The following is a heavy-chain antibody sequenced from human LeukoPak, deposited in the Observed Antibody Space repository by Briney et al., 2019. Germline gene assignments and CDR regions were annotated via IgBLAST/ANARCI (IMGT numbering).Heavy chain of an antibody. Sequence: GGSLRLSCATSGYTFSNHGMHWVRQAPGKGLEWVAVIWFDGGQQYYADSVKGRFTISRDNSKNTLSLQMNSLRAEDTAVYYCAKVFRKDGDFHLFDYWGQGTLVTVSS. D-gene: IGHD4-17*01. J-gene: IGHJ4*02. CDR1: GYTFSNHG. CDR3: AKVFRKDGDFHLFDY. CDR2: IWFDGGQQ. V-gene: IGHV3-33*06.